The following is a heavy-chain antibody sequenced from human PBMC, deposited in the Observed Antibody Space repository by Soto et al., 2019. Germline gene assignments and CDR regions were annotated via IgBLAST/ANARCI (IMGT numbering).Heavy chain of an antibody. J-gene: IGHJ4*02. CDR3: ARGRYGDY. Sequence: QVHLVQSGAEVKKPGASVKVSCKGSGYGFTTYGITWVRQAPGQGLEWMAWISAHNGNTHYAQKIQGRVTVTRDTSTSPAYMERRGLRSDDKAVYYCARGRYGDYWGQGALVTVSS. V-gene: IGHV1-18*01. D-gene: IGHD1-1*01. CDR2: ISAHNGNT. CDR1: GYGFTTYG.